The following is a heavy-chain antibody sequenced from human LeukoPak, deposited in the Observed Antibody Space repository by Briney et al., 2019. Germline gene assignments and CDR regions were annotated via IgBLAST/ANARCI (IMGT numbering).Heavy chain of an antibody. V-gene: IGHV4-59*08. Sequence: SETLSLTCTVSGGSISSHYWSWIRQPPGKGLEWLGYIYYTGSTNYNPSFKSRVTISLDTSKTQFSLKLTSVTAADTAVYYCAIQSGGGSYYYFDYWGQGTLVTVSS. J-gene: IGHJ4*02. CDR2: IYYTGST. CDR1: GGSISSHY. CDR3: AIQSGGGSYYYFDY. D-gene: IGHD1-26*01.